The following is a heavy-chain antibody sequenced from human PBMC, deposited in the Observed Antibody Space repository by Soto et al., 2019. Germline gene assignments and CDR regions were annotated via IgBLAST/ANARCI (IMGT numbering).Heavy chain of an antibody. V-gene: IGHV3-30*03. Sequence: LRLSCAASGFTFSSYGMHWVRQAPGKGLEWVAVISYDGSNKYYADSVKGRFTISRDNSKNTLYLQMNSLRAEDTAIYYCATDPYYYDSSAYSLDYWGQGALVTVSS. CDR3: ATDPYYYDSSAYSLDY. CDR2: ISYDGSNK. CDR1: GFTFSSYG. D-gene: IGHD3-22*01. J-gene: IGHJ4*02.